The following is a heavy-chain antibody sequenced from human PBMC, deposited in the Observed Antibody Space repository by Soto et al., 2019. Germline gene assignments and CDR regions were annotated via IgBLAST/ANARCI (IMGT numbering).Heavy chain of an antibody. V-gene: IGHV3-15*01. CDR3: TTVGGDYEGGHYYYMDV. J-gene: IGHJ6*03. CDR2: IKSNTDGGTT. CDR1: GFAFNTAW. D-gene: IGHD4-17*01. Sequence: EVQLVESGGGLVKPGGSLRLSCAASGFAFNTAWMTWVRQAPGKGLECIGRIKSNTDGGTTDYIAPVKGRFTISRDDSENTLYLQMNSLKTDDTAVYYCTTVGGDYEGGHYYYMDVWGNGTTVTVSS.